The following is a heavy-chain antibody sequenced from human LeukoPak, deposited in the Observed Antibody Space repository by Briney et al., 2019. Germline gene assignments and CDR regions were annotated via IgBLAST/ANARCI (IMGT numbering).Heavy chain of an antibody. CDR3: ARGDYYGLDV. CDR2: IRGSGGGT. Sequence: GSLRLSCAASGFTFSSYAMSWVRQAPGKGLEWVSTIRGSGGGTYYADSVKGRFTISRDNAKNSLYLQMNSLRVEDTAVYYCARGDYYGLDVWGQGTTVTVSS. CDR1: GFTFSSYA. V-gene: IGHV3-23*01. J-gene: IGHJ6*02.